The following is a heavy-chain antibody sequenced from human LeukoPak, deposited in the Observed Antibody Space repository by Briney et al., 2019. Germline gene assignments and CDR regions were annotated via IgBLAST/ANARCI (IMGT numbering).Heavy chain of an antibody. CDR2: ISGSGGST. D-gene: IGHD5-18*01. V-gene: IGHV3-23*01. CDR3: AKVVLDEYSYGYYY. CDR1: GFTFSSYA. Sequence: PGGSLRLSCAASGFTFSSYAMSWVRQAPGKGLEWVSAISGSGGSTYYADSVKGRFTISKDNSKNTLYLQMNSLRAEDTAVYYCAKVVLDEYSYGYYYWGQGTLVTVS. J-gene: IGHJ4*02.